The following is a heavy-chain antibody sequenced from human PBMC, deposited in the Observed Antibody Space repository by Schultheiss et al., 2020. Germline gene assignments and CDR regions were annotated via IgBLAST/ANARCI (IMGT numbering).Heavy chain of an antibody. Sequence: SVKVSCKASGGTFSSYAISWVRQAPGQGLEWMGGIIPIFGTANYAQKFQGRVTITADESTSTAYMELSSLRSEDTAVYYCARVIAAQAGNWFDPWGQGTLVTVSS. D-gene: IGHD6-6*01. V-gene: IGHV1-69*13. CDR2: IIPIFGTA. J-gene: IGHJ5*02. CDR3: ARVIAAQAGNWFDP. CDR1: GGTFSSYA.